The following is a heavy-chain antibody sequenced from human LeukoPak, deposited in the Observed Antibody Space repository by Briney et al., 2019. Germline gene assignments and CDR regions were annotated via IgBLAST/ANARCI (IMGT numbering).Heavy chain of an antibody. Sequence: LVKVSCKASGGTFSSYAISWVRQAPGQGLEWMGGIIPIFGTANYAQKFQGRVTITADESTSTAYMELSSLRSDDTAVYYCARAQWLRLRAYGMDVWGQGTTVTVSS. J-gene: IGHJ6*02. CDR1: GGTFSSYA. CDR2: IIPIFGTA. D-gene: IGHD5-12*01. V-gene: IGHV1-69*13. CDR3: ARAQWLRLRAYGMDV.